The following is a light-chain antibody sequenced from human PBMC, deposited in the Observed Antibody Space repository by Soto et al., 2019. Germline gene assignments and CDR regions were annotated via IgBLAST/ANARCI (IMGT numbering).Light chain of an antibody. Sequence: DIQMTQSPSSLSASVGDSVTITCQSSQDISNYLNWYQQKPGKAPKLLIYDASNLETGVPSRFSGSGSGTDFTFTISSLQPDDISTYYCQQYDNLPPGITFGQGTRLENK. CDR3: QQYDNLPPGIT. CDR2: DAS. J-gene: IGKJ5*01. CDR1: QDISNY. V-gene: IGKV1-33*01.